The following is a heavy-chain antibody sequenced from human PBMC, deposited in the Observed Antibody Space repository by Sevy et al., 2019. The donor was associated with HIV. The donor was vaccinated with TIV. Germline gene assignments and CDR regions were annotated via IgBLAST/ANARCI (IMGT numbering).Heavy chain of an antibody. V-gene: IGHV3-21*01. J-gene: IGHJ3*02. CDR1: GFPFSTYN. CDR2: ITFSSNYI. CDR3: ARSWEQQLHDAFDI. D-gene: IGHD6-13*01. Sequence: GGSLRLSCAASGFPFSTYNMNWVRQAPGKGLEWVSSITFSSNYIYYADSVKGRFTISRDNAKNSLYLQMNSLRAEDTAVYYCARSWEQQLHDAFDIWGQGTMVTVSS.